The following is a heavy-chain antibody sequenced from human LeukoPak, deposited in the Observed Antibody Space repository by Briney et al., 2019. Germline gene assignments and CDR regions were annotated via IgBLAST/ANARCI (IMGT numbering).Heavy chain of an antibody. CDR1: GGTFSSYA. Sequence: ASVKVSCKASGGTFSSYAISWVRQAPGQGLEWMGGIIPIFGTANYAQKFQGRVTITADESTSTAYVELSSLRSEDTAVYYCARSRAYYGDEGYFDYWGQGTLVTVSS. CDR3: ARSRAYYGDEGYFDY. D-gene: IGHD4-17*01. J-gene: IGHJ4*02. V-gene: IGHV1-69*13. CDR2: IIPIFGTA.